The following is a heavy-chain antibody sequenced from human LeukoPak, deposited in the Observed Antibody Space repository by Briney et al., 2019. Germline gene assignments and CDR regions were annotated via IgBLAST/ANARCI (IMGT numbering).Heavy chain of an antibody. CDR1: GYTFTGYY. D-gene: IGHD2-2*02. V-gene: IGHV1-2*02. J-gene: IGHJ4*02. Sequence: ASVKVSCKASGYTFTGYYMLWVRQAPGQGLEWMGWINPNSGGTNYAQKFQGRVTMTRDTSISTAYMELSRLRSDDTAVYYCARHKNIVVVPAAIPDYWGQGTLVTVSS. CDR2: INPNSGGT. CDR3: ARHKNIVVVPAAIPDY.